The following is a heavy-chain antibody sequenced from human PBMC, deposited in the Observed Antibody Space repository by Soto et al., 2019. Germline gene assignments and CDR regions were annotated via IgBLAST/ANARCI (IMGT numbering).Heavy chain of an antibody. D-gene: IGHD1-1*01. CDR1: GFRFSDAW. CDR3: CADGTNYGSFDH. Sequence: PGGSLRLSCAASGFRFSDAWMTWVRQVPGRGLEWVGRIKSKLRDGETDYAAAVKGRFTISRDDSKSTLYLHMHSLTAEDTAVYYCCADGTNYGSFDHWGQGALVTVSS. CDR2: IKSKLRDGET. J-gene: IGHJ4*02. V-gene: IGHV3-15*01.